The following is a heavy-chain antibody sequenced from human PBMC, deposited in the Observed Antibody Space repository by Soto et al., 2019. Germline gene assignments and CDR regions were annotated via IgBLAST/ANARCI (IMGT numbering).Heavy chain of an antibody. D-gene: IGHD6-13*01. CDR3: ARFPFDRSSWTNPRYFDN. J-gene: IGHJ4*02. CDR1: GGSISSGGYY. V-gene: IGHV4-31*03. Sequence: SETRSLTCTVSGGSISSGGYYWSWIRQHPGKGLEWIGYIYYSGSTYYNPSLKSRVTISVDTSKNQFSLKLSSVTAADTAVYYCARFPFDRSSWTNPRYFDNWGQGTLVTVSS. CDR2: IYYSGST.